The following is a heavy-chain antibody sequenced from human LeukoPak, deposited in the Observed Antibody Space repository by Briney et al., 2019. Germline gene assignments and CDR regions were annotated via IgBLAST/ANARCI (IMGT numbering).Heavy chain of an antibody. CDR2: INAGNGNT. D-gene: IGHD3-22*01. Sequence: ASVKVSCKASGYTFTSYAMHWVRQAPGQRLEWMGWINAGNGNTKYSQKFQGRVTITGDTSASTAYMELSSLRSEDTAVYYCARDYSGYYDFDYWGQGTLVTVSS. V-gene: IGHV1-3*01. CDR1: GYTFTSYA. CDR3: ARDYSGYYDFDY. J-gene: IGHJ4*02.